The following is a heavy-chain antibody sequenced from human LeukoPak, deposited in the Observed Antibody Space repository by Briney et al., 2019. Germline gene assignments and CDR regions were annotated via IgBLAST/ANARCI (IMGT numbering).Heavy chain of an antibody. CDR2: ISSSGSTI. D-gene: IGHD4-17*01. CDR1: GFTFSDYY. J-gene: IGHJ4*02. Sequence: PGGSLRLSCAASGFTFSDYYMSWIRQTPGKGLEWISYISSSGSTIYYADSVKGRFTISRDNAKNSLYLQMSSLGAEDTAVYYCAPTYDYGDSYFDYWGQGTLVTVSS. V-gene: IGHV3-11*01. CDR3: APTYDYGDSYFDY.